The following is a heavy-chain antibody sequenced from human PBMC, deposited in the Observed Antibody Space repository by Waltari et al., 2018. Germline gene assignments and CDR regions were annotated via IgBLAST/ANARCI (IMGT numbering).Heavy chain of an antibody. V-gene: IGHV1-8*01. CDR1: GYTFTSYD. Sequence: QVQLVQSGAEVTKPVASVTVSCKASGYTFTSYDINWVRQATGQGLEWMGWMNPNSGNTGYAQKFQGRVTMTRNTSISTAYMELSSLRSEDTAVYYCARGSSSSGNWFDPWGQGTLVTVSS. CDR3: ARGSSSSGNWFDP. D-gene: IGHD6-6*01. J-gene: IGHJ5*02. CDR2: MNPNSGNT.